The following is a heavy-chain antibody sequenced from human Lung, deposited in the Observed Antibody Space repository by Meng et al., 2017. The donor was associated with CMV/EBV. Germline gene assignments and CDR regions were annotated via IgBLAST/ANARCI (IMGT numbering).Heavy chain of an antibody. Sequence: SVXVSCKASGYTFTAHYFHWVRQAPGQGLEWMGWIHPHRGDTNYAQQFQGRVTLTRDTSINTGYMEPTRLTSDDTAVYYCARDNNWGPDYWGQGTRVTVSS. V-gene: IGHV1-2*02. J-gene: IGHJ4*02. CDR3: ARDNNWGPDY. CDR1: GYTFTAHY. D-gene: IGHD7-27*01. CDR2: IHPHRGDT.